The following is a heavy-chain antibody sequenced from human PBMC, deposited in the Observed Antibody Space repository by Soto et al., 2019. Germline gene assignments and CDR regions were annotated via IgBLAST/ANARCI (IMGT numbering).Heavy chain of an antibody. D-gene: IGHD2-21*02. CDR3: AKGFIVVVTVLRPDDAFDV. Sequence: DVQLLESGGGLVQPGGSLRLSCATSGFTFGNYGMNWVRQAPGKGLEWVSGISGGGGNTYYADSVKGRFTISRDTSKNTVFQEMNSLRAEDTAVYYCAKGFIVVVTVLRPDDAFDVWGQATLVTVSS. V-gene: IGHV3-23*01. CDR1: GFTFGNYG. J-gene: IGHJ3*01. CDR2: ISGGGGNT.